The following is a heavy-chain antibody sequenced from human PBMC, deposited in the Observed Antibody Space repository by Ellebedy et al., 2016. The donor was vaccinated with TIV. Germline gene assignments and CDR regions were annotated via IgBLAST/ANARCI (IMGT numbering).Heavy chain of an antibody. Sequence: GESLKISCKGSGYSFTDYWISWVRQMPGKGLEWMGRIDPTDSYTNYSPSFEGHVTISADKSTSTAYLQWNSLKASDTAMYYCARRQYCTSTKCQGAYYFGMDVWGQGTTVTVSS. CDR2: IDPTDSYT. V-gene: IGHV5-10-1*01. D-gene: IGHD2-2*01. CDR1: GYSFTDYW. J-gene: IGHJ6*02. CDR3: ARRQYCTSTKCQGAYYFGMDV.